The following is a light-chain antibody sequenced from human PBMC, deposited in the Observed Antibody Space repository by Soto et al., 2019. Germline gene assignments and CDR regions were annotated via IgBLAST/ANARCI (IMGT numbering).Light chain of an antibody. J-gene: IGKJ4*01. CDR1: QSVTTN. Sequence: DIVLTQSPATLSVSPGQRATLSCRASQSVTTNLAWYQHNLGLPPRLLIYGASTRVTGIPARFSGSGSETDFTLTISYLKSEDFGLYYCQHYDNRRPSVTFGGGTKVEI. V-gene: IGKV3-15*01. CDR2: GAS. CDR3: QHYDNRRPSVT.